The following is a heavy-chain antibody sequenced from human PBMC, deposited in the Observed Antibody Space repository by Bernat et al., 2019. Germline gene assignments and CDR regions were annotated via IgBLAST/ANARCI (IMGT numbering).Heavy chain of an antibody. CDR2: IGASGSGT. CDR3: AKGGQRGSVTHYVIDV. D-gene: IGHD4-17*01. V-gene: IGHV3-23*04. Sequence: DVQLVESGGVSVQPGESPRLSCAASGFSFSIHGMSWLRQAPGKGLEWVSSIGASGSGTYYADSLKGRFTISRDNSKNTLFLQMNSLTAEDTAVYICAKGGQRGSVTHYVIDVWGQGTTVTVSS. CDR1: GFSFSIHG. J-gene: IGHJ6*02.